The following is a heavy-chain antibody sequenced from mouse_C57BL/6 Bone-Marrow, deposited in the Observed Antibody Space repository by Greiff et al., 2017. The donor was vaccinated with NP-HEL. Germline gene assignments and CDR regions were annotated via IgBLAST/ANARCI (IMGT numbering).Heavy chain of an antibody. CDR3: TRDLLLRYFAY. J-gene: IGHJ3*01. D-gene: IGHD1-1*01. Sequence: EVQLLESGAGLVKPGASLKLSCAASGFTFTSYAMSWVRQTPEQGLEWVAYISSGGDYTYYADTVKGRFTISRDKARNTLYLQMSSLKSEDTAMYYYTRDLLLRYFAYWGQGTLVTVSA. CDR2: ISSGGDYT. V-gene: IGHV5-9-1*02. CDR1: GFTFTSYA.